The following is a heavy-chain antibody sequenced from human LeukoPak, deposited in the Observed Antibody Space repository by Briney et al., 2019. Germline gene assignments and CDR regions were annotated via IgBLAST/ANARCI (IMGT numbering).Heavy chain of an antibody. Sequence: GGSLRLSCAASGFTFSNYWMHWVRQDPGKGLVWVSRINPDGSSTSYADSVKGRFTMFRDNAKNTVYLQMNSLRVEDTAVYYCAKNEDSSGYFDAFDIWGQGTMVTVSS. D-gene: IGHD3-22*01. CDR1: GFTFSNYW. J-gene: IGHJ3*02. CDR2: INPDGSST. V-gene: IGHV3-74*01. CDR3: AKNEDSSGYFDAFDI.